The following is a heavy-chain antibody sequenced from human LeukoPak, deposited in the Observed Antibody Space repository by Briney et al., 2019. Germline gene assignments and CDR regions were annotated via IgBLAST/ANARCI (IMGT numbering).Heavy chain of an antibody. Sequence: RASETLSLTCAVSGYSISSGYYWGWIRQPPGKGLEWIGSIYHSGRTFYNPSLKSRVTISVDTSKNQFSLKLTSVTAADTAVYYCARLMATIDSWGQGTLVTVSS. D-gene: IGHD5-24*01. J-gene: IGHJ4*02. CDR2: IYHSGRT. V-gene: IGHV4-38-2*01. CDR3: ARLMATIDS. CDR1: GYSISSGYY.